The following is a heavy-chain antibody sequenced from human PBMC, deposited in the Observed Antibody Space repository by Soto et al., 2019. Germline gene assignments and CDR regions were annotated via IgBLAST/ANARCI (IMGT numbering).Heavy chain of an antibody. CDR3: ARDIAARPRPYEYYFDY. V-gene: IGHV1-24*01. Sequence: ASVKVSCKVSGYTLTELSMHWVRQAPGKGLEWMGGFDPEDGETIYAQKFQGRVTMTEDTSTDTAYMELSSLRSEDTAVYYCARDIAARPRPYEYYFDYWGQGTLVTVSS. D-gene: IGHD6-6*01. J-gene: IGHJ4*02. CDR2: FDPEDGET. CDR1: GYTLTELS.